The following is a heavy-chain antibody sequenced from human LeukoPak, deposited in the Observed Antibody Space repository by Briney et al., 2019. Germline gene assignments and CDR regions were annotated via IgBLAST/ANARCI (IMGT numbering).Heavy chain of an antibody. CDR2: IKQDGSEK. CDR1: GFTFSSYW. D-gene: IGHD3-22*01. CDR3: ARARSKVITTGFAFLYYFDY. V-gene: IGHV3-7*01. J-gene: IGHJ4*02. Sequence: PGGSLRLSCAASGFTFSSYWMSWVRQAPGKGLEWVANIKQDGSEKYYVDSVKGRFTISRDNAKTSLYLQMNSLRAEDTAVYYCARARSKVITTGFAFLYYFDYWGQGTLVTVSS.